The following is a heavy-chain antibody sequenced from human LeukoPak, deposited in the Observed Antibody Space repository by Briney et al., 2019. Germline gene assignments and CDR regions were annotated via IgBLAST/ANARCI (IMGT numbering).Heavy chain of an antibody. V-gene: IGHV4-34*01. CDR2: INHSGST. CDR3: ARGPMITFGGVIVPGHDY. J-gene: IGHJ4*02. D-gene: IGHD3-16*02. CDR1: GGSFSGYY. Sequence: YPSETLSLTCAVYGGSFSGYYWSWIRQPPGKGLEWIGEINHSGSTNYNPSLKSRVTISVDTSKNQFSLKLSSVTAADTAVYYCARGPMITFGGVIVPGHDYWGQGTLVTVSS.